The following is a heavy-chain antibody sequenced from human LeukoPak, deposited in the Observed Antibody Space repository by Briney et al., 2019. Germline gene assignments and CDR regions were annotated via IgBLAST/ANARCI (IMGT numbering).Heavy chain of an antibody. J-gene: IGHJ4*02. CDR3: ARDGIFDY. V-gene: IGHV3-21*01. Sequence: GGPLRLSCAASGFTFSTYSMHWVRQAPGKGLEWVSSIRSGSTYINYADSVKGRFTISRADAKNSLYLQMNSLRAEDTAVYYCARDGIFDYWGQGTLVTVSS. CDR1: GFTFSTYS. CDR2: IRSGSTYI.